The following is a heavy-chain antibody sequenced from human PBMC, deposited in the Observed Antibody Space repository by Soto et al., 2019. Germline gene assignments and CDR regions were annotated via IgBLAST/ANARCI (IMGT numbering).Heavy chain of an antibody. D-gene: IGHD3-10*01. CDR1: GYSFTSYY. J-gene: IGHJ6*02. Sequence: QVQLVQSGAEVKRPGASVKVSCKASGYSFTSYYMQWIRQAPGQGLEWMGLINPSGGSASYTQKFQGRITMTRDTSTRTLYMELSSLRTEDTAVYYCARSLDYGSGSWDVWGQGTTVTISS. V-gene: IGHV1-46*01. CDR3: ARSLDYGSGSWDV. CDR2: INPSGGSA.